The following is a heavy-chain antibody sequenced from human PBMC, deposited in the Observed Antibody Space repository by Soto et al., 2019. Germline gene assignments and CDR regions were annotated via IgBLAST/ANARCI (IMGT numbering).Heavy chain of an antibody. V-gene: IGHV4-34*01. CDR3: ARLGFEYDTSTPYYNVLHYYGVDV. CDR1: GGSFSGYY. Sequence: PSETLSLTCAVYGGSFSGYYWIWIRQPPGKGLEWIGEFTHGGSTNYNPSLKSRVTISVDTSKNQVSLKLSSVTAADTAVYYCARLGFEYDTSTPYYNVLHYYGVDVWGQGTSVTVSS. CDR2: FTHGGST. D-gene: IGHD3-9*01. J-gene: IGHJ6*02.